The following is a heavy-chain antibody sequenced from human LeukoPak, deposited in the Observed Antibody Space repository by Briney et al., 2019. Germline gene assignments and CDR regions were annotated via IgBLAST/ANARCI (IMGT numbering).Heavy chain of an antibody. J-gene: IGHJ4*02. CDR1: GGSFSGYY. Sequence: SETLSLTCAVYGGSFSGYYWGWIRQPPGKGLEWIGSIYHSGSTYYNPSLKSRVTISVDTSRNQFSLKLSSVTAADTAVYYCARVLDFGAPLGYWGQGTLVTVSS. CDR3: ARVLDFGAPLGY. D-gene: IGHD3-3*01. CDR2: IYHSGST. V-gene: IGHV4-38-2*01.